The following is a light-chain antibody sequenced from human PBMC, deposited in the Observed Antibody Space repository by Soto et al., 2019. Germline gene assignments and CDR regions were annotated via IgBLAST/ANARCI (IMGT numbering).Light chain of an antibody. CDR1: QSVTSSY. V-gene: IGKV3-20*01. CDR2: GAS. J-gene: IGKJ4*01. Sequence: DIVLTQSPCTLSLTPGERAPLSCRASQSVTSSYLAWYQQKPGQAPRLLIYGASSRATGIPDRFTGSGSGTDFTLTISRLEPEDFAVYYCQQYGSSPLTFGGGTRVDSK. CDR3: QQYGSSPLT.